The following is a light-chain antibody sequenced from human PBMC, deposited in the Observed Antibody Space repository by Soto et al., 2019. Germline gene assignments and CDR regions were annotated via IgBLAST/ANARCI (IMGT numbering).Light chain of an antibody. J-gene: IGKJ5*01. CDR1: QSVSSD. CDR2: DAS. Sequence: EIVMTQSPDTMSVSPGERATLSCRASQSVSSDLAWYHQKPGQAPRLLIYDASNRATGIPARFSGSGSGTDFTLTISSLEPEDFAVYYCQQRSNWPPITFGQGTRLEIK. V-gene: IGKV3-11*01. CDR3: QQRSNWPPIT.